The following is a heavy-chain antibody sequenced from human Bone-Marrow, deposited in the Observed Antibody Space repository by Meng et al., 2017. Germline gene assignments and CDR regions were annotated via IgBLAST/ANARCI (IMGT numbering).Heavy chain of an antibody. J-gene: IGHJ4*02. CDR2: IYHSGST. V-gene: IGHV4-4*02. CDR1: GGSIRSSNW. D-gene: IGHD6-19*01. CDR3: ARARGIAVAEPWDY. Sequence: QVQLQESGPGLVKPSGTLSLSCVVSGGSIRSSNWWRWVRQPPGKGLEWIGEIYHSGSTNYNPSLKSRVTISVDKSKNQFSLKLSSVTAADTAVYYCARARGIAVAEPWDYWGQGTLVTVSS.